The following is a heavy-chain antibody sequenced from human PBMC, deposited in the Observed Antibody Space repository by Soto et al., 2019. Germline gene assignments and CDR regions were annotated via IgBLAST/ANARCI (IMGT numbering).Heavy chain of an antibody. CDR1: GYTFTIYA. Sequence: QVQLVQSGAEVKKPGASVKVSCKASGYTFTIYAMHWVRQAPGQRLEWMGWINAGNGNTKYSPKFQGRVTMTRDTSARTADMELSSLRSEDTAVYYCARSPLGPYSSSWNYWGQGTLVTVSS. V-gene: IGHV1-3*01. D-gene: IGHD6-13*01. J-gene: IGHJ4*02. CDR2: INAGNGNT. CDR3: ARSPLGPYSSSWNY.